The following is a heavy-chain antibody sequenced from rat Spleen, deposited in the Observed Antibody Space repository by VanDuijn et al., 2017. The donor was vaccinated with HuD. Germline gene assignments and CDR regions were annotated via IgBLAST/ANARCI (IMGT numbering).Heavy chain of an antibody. CDR2: ISTGGGNT. J-gene: IGHJ2*01. CDR3: STAGSFTDYYFAGGFDY. V-gene: IGHV5-27*01. Sequence: EVQLVESGGGLVQTGRSLKLSCAASGFTFSNYYMAWVRQAPTKGLEGVAYISTGGGNTYYRDSGKGRFTVSRDNAKSTLYLQMDSLRSEDTATYYCSTAGSFTDYYFAGGFDYWGQGVMVTVSS. CDR1: GFTFSNYY. D-gene: IGHD1-6*01.